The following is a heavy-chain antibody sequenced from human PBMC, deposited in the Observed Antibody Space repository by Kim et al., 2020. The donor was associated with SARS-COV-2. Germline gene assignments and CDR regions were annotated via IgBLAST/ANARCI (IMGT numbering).Heavy chain of an antibody. D-gene: IGHD6-19*01. Sequence: YAASVKGRFTISRDDSKSIAYLQMNSLKTEDTAVYYCTGENSSGWYEVGYWGQGTLVTVSS. J-gene: IGHJ4*02. V-gene: IGHV3-49*02. CDR3: TGENSSGWYEVGY.